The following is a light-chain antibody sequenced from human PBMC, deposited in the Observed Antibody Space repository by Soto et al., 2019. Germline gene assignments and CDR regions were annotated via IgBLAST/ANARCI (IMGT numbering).Light chain of an antibody. CDR2: AAS. CDR1: QAIGVY. CDR3: QKYNSAPLT. Sequence: DIQVTQSPSSLSASLGDRVTITFRANQAIGVYLAWFQQQPGKVPKLLLSAASALQSGVPSRFSGSGSGTDFTLTISSLQPEDSATYYCQKYNSAPLTFGGGTKVEI. V-gene: IGKV1-27*01. J-gene: IGKJ4*01.